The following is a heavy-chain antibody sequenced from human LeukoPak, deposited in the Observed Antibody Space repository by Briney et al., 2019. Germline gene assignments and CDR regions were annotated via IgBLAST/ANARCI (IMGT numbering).Heavy chain of an antibody. CDR3: ATRPKGSPSVDY. CDR1: GFTFSSYS. J-gene: IGHJ4*02. V-gene: IGHV3-21*01. Sequence: GGSLRLSCAASGFTFSSYSMNWVRQAPGKGLEWVSSISSSSSYIYYADSVKGRFTISRDNAKNSLYLQMNSLRAEDTAVYYCATRPKGSPSVDYWGQGTLVTVSS. CDR2: ISSSSSYI.